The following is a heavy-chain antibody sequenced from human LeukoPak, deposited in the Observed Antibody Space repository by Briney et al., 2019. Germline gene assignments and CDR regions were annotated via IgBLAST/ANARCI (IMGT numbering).Heavy chain of an antibody. V-gene: IGHV3-11*04. D-gene: IGHD2-15*01. CDR2: ISSSGSTI. CDR3: ARVPGYCSGGSCPEDY. Sequence: GGSLRLSCTASGFTFSDYYMSWIRQAPGKGLEWVSYISSSGSTIYYADSVKGRFTISRDNAKNSLYLQMNSLRAEDTAVYYCARVPGYCSGGSCPEDYWGQGTLVTVSS. J-gene: IGHJ4*02. CDR1: GFTFSDYY.